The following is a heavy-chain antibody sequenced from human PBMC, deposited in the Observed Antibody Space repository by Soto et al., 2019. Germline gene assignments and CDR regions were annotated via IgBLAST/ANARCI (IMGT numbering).Heavy chain of an antibody. J-gene: IGHJ5*02. CDR3: ARPIDWFDP. V-gene: IGHV5-10-1*01. D-gene: IGHD3-16*02. Sequence: GESLKISCKGSGYSFTSYWISWVRQMPGKGMEWMGRLNPGHSSPNYSPSFQGHVTISADKSISTTYLQWSSLKASDTAMYYCARPIDWFDPWGQGTLVTVSS. CDR2: LNPGHSSP. CDR1: GYSFTSYW.